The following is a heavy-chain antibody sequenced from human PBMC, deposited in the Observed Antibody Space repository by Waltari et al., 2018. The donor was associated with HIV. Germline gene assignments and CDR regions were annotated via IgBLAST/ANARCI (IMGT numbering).Heavy chain of an antibody. CDR3: ARLTREGYNGGFDY. D-gene: IGHD1-1*01. Sequence: QVPLVDSGGCVVQPGRSLRLSCAASGFAFSNFGMHWVRQAPGKGLEWVGVKWFDSSNKDYGDSVKGQFTISRNNSKKTVYLKMNNLRGEDTAVYYCARLTREGYNGGFDYWGQGTLVTVSS. J-gene: IGHJ4*02. V-gene: IGHV3-33*08. CDR2: KWFDSSNK. CDR1: GFAFSNFG.